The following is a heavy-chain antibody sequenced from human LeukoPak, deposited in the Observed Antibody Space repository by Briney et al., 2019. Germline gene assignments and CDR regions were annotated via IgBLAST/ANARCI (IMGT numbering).Heavy chain of an antibody. D-gene: IGHD6-19*01. V-gene: IGHV1-8*01. CDR1: GYTFTSYD. CDR2: MNPNSGNT. J-gene: IGHJ5*02. CDR3: ARVSGPWLVRRWFAP. Sequence: ASVKVSCKASGYTFTSYDINWVRQATGQGLEWMGWMNPNSGNTGYAQKFQGRVTMTRNTSISTTYMELSSLRSEDTAVYYCARVSGPWLVRRWFAPWGQGTLVTASS.